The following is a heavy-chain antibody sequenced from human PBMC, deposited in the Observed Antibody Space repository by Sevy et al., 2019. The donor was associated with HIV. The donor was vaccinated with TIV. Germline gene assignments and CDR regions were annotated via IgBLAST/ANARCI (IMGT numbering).Heavy chain of an antibody. CDR3: AGEGCTKPHDY. J-gene: IGHJ4*02. D-gene: IGHD2-8*01. CDR2: LSFGCGEI. V-gene: IGHV3-23*01. CDR1: GFTFSKYS. Sequence: GGSLRLSCAASGFTFSKYSMSWVRQPPGKGLGWVSTLSFGCGEINYADSVKGRFTISRDNSKSSVYLQLNNLGPEDTAVDYCAGEGCTKPHDYWGQGTLVTVSS.